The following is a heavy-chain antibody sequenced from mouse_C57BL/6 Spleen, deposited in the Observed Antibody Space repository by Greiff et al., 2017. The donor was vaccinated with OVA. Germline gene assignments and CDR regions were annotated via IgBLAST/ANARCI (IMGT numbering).Heavy chain of an antibody. CDR3: TRGNYGSSPAWFAY. CDR2: IDPETGGT. Sequence: VKLQESGAELVRPGASVTLSCKASGYTFTDYEMHWVKQTPVHGLEWIGAIDPETGGTPYNQKFKGKAILTADKSSSTAYMELRSLTSEDSAVYYCTRGNYGSSPAWFAYWGQGTLVTVSA. J-gene: IGHJ3*01. CDR1: GYTFTDYE. D-gene: IGHD1-1*01. V-gene: IGHV1-15*01.